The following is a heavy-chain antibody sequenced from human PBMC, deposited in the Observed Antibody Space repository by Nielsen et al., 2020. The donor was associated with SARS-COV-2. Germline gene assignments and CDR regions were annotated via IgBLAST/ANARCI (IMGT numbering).Heavy chain of an antibody. Sequence: SETLSLTCAVYGGSFSGYYWSWIRQPPGKGLEWIGEINHSGSTNYNPSPKSRVTISVDTSKNQFSLKLSSVTAADTAVYYCARVVTIFGFAVGVFDYWGQGTLVTVSS. J-gene: IGHJ4*02. CDR3: ARVVTIFGFAVGVFDY. CDR1: GGSFSGYY. D-gene: IGHD3-3*01. V-gene: IGHV4-34*01. CDR2: INHSGST.